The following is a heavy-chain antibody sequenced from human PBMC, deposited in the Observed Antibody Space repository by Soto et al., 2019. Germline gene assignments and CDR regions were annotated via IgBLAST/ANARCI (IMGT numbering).Heavy chain of an antibody. CDR1: GFTVSSNY. D-gene: IGHD1-1*01. CDR2: IYSGGST. J-gene: IGHJ6*02. CDR3: ASGVNWNYFYYGMDV. Sequence: EVQLVETGGGLIQPGGSLRLSCAASGFTVSSNYMSWVRQAPGKGLEWVSVIYSGGSTYYADSVKGRFTISRDNSKNTLYLQMNSLRAEDTAAYYCASGVNWNYFYYGMDVWGQGTTVTVSS. V-gene: IGHV3-53*02.